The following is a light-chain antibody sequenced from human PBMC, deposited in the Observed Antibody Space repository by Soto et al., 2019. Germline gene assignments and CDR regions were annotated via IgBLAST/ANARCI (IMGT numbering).Light chain of an antibody. V-gene: IGKV1-5*03. J-gene: IGKJ1*01. CDR3: EQYRRYPWT. Sequence: IDLNKSHYTRVGSLFNSRSMXYRASQSISSWLAWYQQKPGKAPKLLTYKASTLKSGVPSRFSGSGSGTEFTLTISCLQPDGFATYYCEQYRRYPWTFGQGTKVDIK. CDR1: QSISSW. CDR2: KAS.